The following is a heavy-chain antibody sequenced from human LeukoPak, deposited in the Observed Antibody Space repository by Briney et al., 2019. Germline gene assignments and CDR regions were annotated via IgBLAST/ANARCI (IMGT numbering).Heavy chain of an antibody. Sequence: PSETLSLTCAVYGGSFSGYYWTWIRQPPGKGLESIGEIHYSGSVTYNPSLKSRVTITADTSNNQFSLKVNSVTAADTAVYYCARGTDAYKWGNSWGQGTLVTVSS. CDR1: GGSFSGYY. CDR2: IHYSGSV. J-gene: IGHJ4*02. V-gene: IGHV4-34*01. D-gene: IGHD3-16*01. CDR3: ARGTDAYKWGNS.